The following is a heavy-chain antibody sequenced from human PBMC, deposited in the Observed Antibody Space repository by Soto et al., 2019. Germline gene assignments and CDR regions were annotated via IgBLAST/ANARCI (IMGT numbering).Heavy chain of an antibody. J-gene: IGHJ3*01. CDR1: GRSISTSPYY. CDR2: IYYSGST. V-gene: IGHV4-39*02. Sequence: SETLCLTGTVSGRSISTSPYYWGWSRQPPGKGLEWIASIYYSGSTHYHSSLKSRVTISVDTSKNHFSLRLSSVTAADTAVYYCASPSLGAFDVWGQGTMVTVSS. CDR3: ASPSLGAFDV. D-gene: IGHD1-26*01.